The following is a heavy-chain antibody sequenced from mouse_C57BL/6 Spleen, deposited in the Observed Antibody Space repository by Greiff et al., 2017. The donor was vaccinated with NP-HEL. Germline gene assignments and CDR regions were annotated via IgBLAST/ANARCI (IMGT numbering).Heavy chain of an antibody. J-gene: IGHJ4*01. D-gene: IGHD1-1*01. CDR2: IHPNSGST. V-gene: IGHV1-64*01. CDR3: ARKEDYYGSSFYYYAMDY. CDR1: GYTFTSYW. Sequence: QVQLQQSGAELVKPGASVKLSCKASGYTFTSYWMHWVKQRPGQGLEWIGMIHPNSGSTNYNEKFKSKATLTVDKSSSTAYMQLSSLTSEDSAVYYCARKEDYYGSSFYYYAMDYWGQGTSVTVSS.